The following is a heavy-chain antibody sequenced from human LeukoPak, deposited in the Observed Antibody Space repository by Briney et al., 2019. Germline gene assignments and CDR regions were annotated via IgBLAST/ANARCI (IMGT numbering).Heavy chain of an antibody. D-gene: IGHD4/OR15-4a*01. CDR1: GFTVSSDS. CDR2: IYSGGST. CDR3: ARRAGAYSHPYDY. V-gene: IGHV3-53*01. J-gene: IGHJ4*02. Sequence: GGSLRLSCTVSGFTVSSDSMSWVRQAPGKGLEWVSFIYSGGSTRYSDSVKGRFTISRDNSKNTLYLQMNSLRAEDTAVYYCARRAGAYSHPYDYWGQGTLVTVSS.